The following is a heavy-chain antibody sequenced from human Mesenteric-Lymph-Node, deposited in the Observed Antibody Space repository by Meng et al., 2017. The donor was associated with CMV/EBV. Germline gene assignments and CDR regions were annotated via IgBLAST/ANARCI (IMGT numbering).Heavy chain of an antibody. V-gene: IGHV4-59*12. CDR2: IYYSGST. CDR3: ARGEGRIAVAGTTFSY. Sequence: ESLKISCTVSGGSIRTYYWSWIRQPPGKGLEWIGYIYYSGSTNYNPSLKSRVTMSVDTSKNQFSLKLSSVTAADTAVYYCARGEGRIAVAGTTFSYWGQGTLVTVSS. J-gene: IGHJ4*02. CDR1: GGSIRTYY. D-gene: IGHD6-19*01.